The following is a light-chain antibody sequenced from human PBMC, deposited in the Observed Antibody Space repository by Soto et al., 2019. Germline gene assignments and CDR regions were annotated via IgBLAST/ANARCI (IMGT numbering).Light chain of an antibody. V-gene: IGKV3-11*01. J-gene: IGKJ3*01. CDR3: QQRSNPFT. CDR2: DAS. Sequence: EIVLTQSPATLSLSPGERATLSCRASQSVRTYLAWYQQKPGQAPRLLIYDASNRATGIPARFSGSGSGTDFTLTISSLEPEAFAVYYCQQRSNPFTFGPGTKVDIK. CDR1: QSVRTY.